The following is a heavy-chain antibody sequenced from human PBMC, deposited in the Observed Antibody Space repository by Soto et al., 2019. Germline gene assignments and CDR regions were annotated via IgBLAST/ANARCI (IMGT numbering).Heavy chain of an antibody. CDR3: ATPPASGSYAFDY. CDR1: GFTFSSYA. D-gene: IGHD1-26*01. CDR2: ISGSGGST. J-gene: IGHJ4*02. Sequence: GGSLRLSCAASGFTFSSYAMSWVRQAPGKGLEWVSAISGSGGSTYYADSVKGRFTISRDNSKNTLYLQMNSLRAEDTAVYSGATPPASGSYAFDYWGQGTLVTVSS. V-gene: IGHV3-23*01.